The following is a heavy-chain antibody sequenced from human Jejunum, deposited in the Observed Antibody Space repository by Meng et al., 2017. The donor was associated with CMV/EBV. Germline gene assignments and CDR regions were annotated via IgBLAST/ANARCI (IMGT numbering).Heavy chain of an antibody. V-gene: IGHV3-48*04. Sequence: FGLSGYSMNWVRQAPGKGLEWVSYISGGSDNIYYADSVKGRFTISRDNVKNSLYLQINNVRAEDTAVYYCAREELLEWLHYFGMDVWGRGTTVTVSS. J-gene: IGHJ6*02. CDR3: AREELLEWLHYFGMDV. D-gene: IGHD3-3*01. CDR2: ISGGSDNI. CDR1: FGLSGYS.